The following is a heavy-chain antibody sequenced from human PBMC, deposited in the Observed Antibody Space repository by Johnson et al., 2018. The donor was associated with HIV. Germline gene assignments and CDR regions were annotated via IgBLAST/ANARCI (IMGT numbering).Heavy chain of an antibody. J-gene: IGHJ3*02. D-gene: IGHD3-22*01. CDR1: GFTFSSYA. Sequence: VQLVESGGGLVQPGGSLRLSCAASGFTFSSYAMHWVRQAPGKGLEYVSAISSNGGSTYYANSVKGRFTISRDNSKNTLYLQMGSLRAEDMAVYYCARETFPYEYDSSGPYSGAFDIWGQGTMVTVSS. CDR2: ISSNGGST. CDR3: ARETFPYEYDSSGPYSGAFDI. V-gene: IGHV3-64*01.